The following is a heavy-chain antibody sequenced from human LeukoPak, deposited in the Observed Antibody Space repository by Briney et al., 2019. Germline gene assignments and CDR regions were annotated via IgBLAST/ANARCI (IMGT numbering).Heavy chain of an antibody. D-gene: IGHD3-22*01. CDR2: ISGSGGST. V-gene: IGHV3-23*01. CDR1: GFTFSSYA. J-gene: IGHJ3*02. Sequence: GGSLRLSCAASGFTFSSYAISWVRQAPGKGLEWVSAISGSGGSTYYADSEKGRFTISRDNSKTTLYLKMNRLRADDTAVYQCAKGRYYHDNSDAFEIWGQGTMVTVSS. CDR3: AKGRYYHDNSDAFEI.